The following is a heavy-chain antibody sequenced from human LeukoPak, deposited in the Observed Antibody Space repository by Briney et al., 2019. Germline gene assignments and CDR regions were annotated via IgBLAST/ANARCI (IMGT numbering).Heavy chain of an antibody. CDR3: ARGLVLRYFDWSNYSRHMDV. V-gene: IGHV1-69*06. CDR1: GVTFSSYA. Sequence: SVKVSCKASGVTFSSYAISWVRQAPGQGLEWMGRIIPIFGTANYAQKFQGRVTITADKSTSTAYMELSSLRSEDTAVYYCARGLVLRYFDWSNYSRHMDVWGKGTTVTVSS. CDR2: IIPIFGTA. J-gene: IGHJ6*03. D-gene: IGHD3-9*01.